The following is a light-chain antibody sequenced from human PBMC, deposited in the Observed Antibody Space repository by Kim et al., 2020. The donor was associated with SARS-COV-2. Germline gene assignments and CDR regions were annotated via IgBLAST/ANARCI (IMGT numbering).Light chain of an antibody. V-gene: IGKV3-15*01. Sequence: DIVMTQSPATLSVSPGERATLSCRASQSVSSNLAWYQQKPGQAPRLLIYGASTRATGIPARFSGSGSGTEFTLTISSLQSEDFAVYYCQQYNNWPVFGQGTKLEI. J-gene: IGKJ2*01. CDR3: QQYNNWPV. CDR1: QSVSSN. CDR2: GAS.